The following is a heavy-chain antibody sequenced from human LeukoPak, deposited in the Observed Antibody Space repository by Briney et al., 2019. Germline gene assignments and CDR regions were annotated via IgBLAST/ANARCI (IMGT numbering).Heavy chain of an antibody. CDR2: IYHSGNT. Sequence: SETLSLTCTVSGYSISSGYYGGWIRQSPGKGLEWIGSIYHSGNTYYKASLKSRVTISADTSKNQFSLKLSPVTAADTAVYYCARVYCSSTSCYDSGWYFDYWGQGTLVTVSS. D-gene: IGHD2-2*01. J-gene: IGHJ4*02. CDR1: GYSISSGYY. CDR3: ARVYCSSTSCYDSGWYFDY. V-gene: IGHV4-38-2*02.